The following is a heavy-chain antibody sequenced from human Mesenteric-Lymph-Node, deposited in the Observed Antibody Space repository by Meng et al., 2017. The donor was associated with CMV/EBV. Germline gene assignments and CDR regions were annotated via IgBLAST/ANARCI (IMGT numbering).Heavy chain of an antibody. CDR3: SRVRGTYSGYEFDF. J-gene: IGHJ4*02. Sequence: SGGSLSSAGYYWSWIRQHPGKGLEWSGYTHYSGSSYYNPSLKSRVTISIDTSNNQFYLDVRSVSAADTAMYYCSRVRGTYSGYEFDFWGQGTLVTVSS. D-gene: IGHD5-12*01. CDR1: GGSLSSAGYY. V-gene: IGHV4-31*02. CDR2: THYSGSS.